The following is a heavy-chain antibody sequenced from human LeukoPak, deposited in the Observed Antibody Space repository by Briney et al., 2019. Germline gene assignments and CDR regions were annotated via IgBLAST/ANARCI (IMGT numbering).Heavy chain of an antibody. CDR1: GFTFSSYG. J-gene: IGHJ6*04. Sequence: TGGSLRLSCAASGFTFSSYGMHWVRQAPGKGLEWMAVISYDGSNKYYADSVKGRFTISRDNSKNTLYLQMNSLRAEDTAVYYCAELGITMIGGVWGKGTTVTISS. CDR2: ISYDGSNK. V-gene: IGHV3-30*18. CDR3: AELGITMIGGV. D-gene: IGHD3-10*02.